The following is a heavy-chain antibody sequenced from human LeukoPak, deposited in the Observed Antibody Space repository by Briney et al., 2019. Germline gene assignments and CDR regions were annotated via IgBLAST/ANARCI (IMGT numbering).Heavy chain of an antibody. CDR3: ARDLKLVSNWFDP. Sequence: ASVKVSCKASGYTFTSYAMHWVRQAPGQRLEWMGWINAGNGNTKYSQKFQGRVTITRDTSASTACMELSSLRSEDTAVYYCARDLKLVSNWFDPWGQGTLVTVSS. CDR2: INAGNGNT. CDR1: GYTFTSYA. J-gene: IGHJ5*02. D-gene: IGHD6-13*01. V-gene: IGHV1-3*01.